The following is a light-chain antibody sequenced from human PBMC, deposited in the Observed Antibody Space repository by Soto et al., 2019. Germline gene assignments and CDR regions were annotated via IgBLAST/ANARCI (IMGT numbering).Light chain of an antibody. CDR2: EVR. Sequence: QSVLTQPASVSGSPGQSITISCSGTTNDIGGYNYVPWYQHHPGKVPKVIIYEVRNRPSGVSNRFSGSKSGNTASLTISGLQAEDEADYYCCSYTISATLVFGGGTKVTVL. V-gene: IGLV2-14*01. CDR3: CSYTISATLV. J-gene: IGLJ3*02. CDR1: TNDIGGYNY.